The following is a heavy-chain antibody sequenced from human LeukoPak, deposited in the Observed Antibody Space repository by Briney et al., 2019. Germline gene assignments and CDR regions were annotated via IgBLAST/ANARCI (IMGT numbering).Heavy chain of an antibody. V-gene: IGHV3-7*01. Sequence: GGSLRLSCAASGFTFSNYWMTWVRQAPGKGLEWVANIKEDGSEKDYVDSVKGRFTISRDNAKESLSLQLNSLRVEDTAVYYCAKSMYPAGFHFDDWGQGTLVTVSS. CDR1: GFTFSNYW. CDR2: IKEDGSEK. D-gene: IGHD1-1*01. CDR3: AKSMYPAGFHFDD. J-gene: IGHJ4*02.